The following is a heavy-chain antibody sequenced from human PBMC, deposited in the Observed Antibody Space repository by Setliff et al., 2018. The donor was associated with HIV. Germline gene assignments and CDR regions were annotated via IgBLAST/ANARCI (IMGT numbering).Heavy chain of an antibody. CDR2: IIPLFGTA. V-gene: IGHV1-69*13. D-gene: IGHD3-22*01. J-gene: IGHJ6*02. CDR1: GSTSSTDA. Sequence: SVKVSCKASGSTSSTDAISWVRQAPGQGLEWMGGIIPLFGTANYAQKFQGRVTITADESTSTAYMELSSLRSEDTAVYYCARVPPYYDSSGYYEYYYYGMDVWGQGTTVTVSS. CDR3: ARVPPYYDSSGYYEYYYYGMDV.